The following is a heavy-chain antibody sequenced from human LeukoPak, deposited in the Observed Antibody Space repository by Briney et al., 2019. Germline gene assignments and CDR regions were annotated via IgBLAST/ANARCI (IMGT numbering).Heavy chain of an antibody. V-gene: IGHV3-7*04. J-gene: IGHJ4*02. CDR3: AGGALDY. CDR1: GFTFSDYW. CDR2: INQDGSQQ. Sequence: AGGSLRLSCAASGFTFSDYWMSWVRQAPGQGLEWVANINQDGSQQHFVDSVKGRFTVSRDNAKSTLYLQVSSLRAEDTAVYYCAGGALDYWGQGILVTVSS.